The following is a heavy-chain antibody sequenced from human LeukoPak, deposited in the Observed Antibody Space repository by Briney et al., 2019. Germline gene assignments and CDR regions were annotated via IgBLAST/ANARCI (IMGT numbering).Heavy chain of an antibody. D-gene: IGHD3-10*01. CDR2: IKQDGTEK. Sequence: PGGSLRLSCAASGFTFSSCAMSWVRQAPGKGLEWVANIKQDGTEKYYVDSVKGRFIISRDNARNSLELQMNSLRVEDTAVYYCAKVAKYYYGSETYYFFEQWGQGTPVTASS. V-gene: IGHV3-7*01. CDR1: GFTFSSCA. CDR3: AKVAKYYYGSETYYFFEQ. J-gene: IGHJ4*02.